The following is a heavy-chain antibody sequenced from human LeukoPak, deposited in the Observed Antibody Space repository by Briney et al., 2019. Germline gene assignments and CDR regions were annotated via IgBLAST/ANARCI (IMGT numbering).Heavy chain of an antibody. Sequence: GGSLRLSCAASGFTFSDYYMSWIRQAPGKGLEWVSYISSSGSTICYAGSVKGRFTISRDNAKNSLYLQMNSLRAEDTAVYYCARNYIAAADSYYYYYYMDVWGKGTTITISS. CDR3: ARNYIAAADSYYYYYYMDV. J-gene: IGHJ6*03. V-gene: IGHV3-11*04. D-gene: IGHD6-13*01. CDR1: GFTFSDYY. CDR2: ISSSGSTI.